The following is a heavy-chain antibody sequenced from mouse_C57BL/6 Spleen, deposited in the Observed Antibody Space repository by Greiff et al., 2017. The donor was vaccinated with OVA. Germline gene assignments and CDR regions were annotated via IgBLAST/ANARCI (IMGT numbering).Heavy chain of an antibody. CDR3: ARTGTRGNY. J-gene: IGHJ2*01. Sequence: VQLQQPGAELVMPGASVKLSCKASGYTFTSYWMHWVKQRPGQGLEWIGEIDPSDSYTNYNQKFKGKSTLTVDKSSSTAYMQLSSLTSEDSAVYYCARTGTRGNYWGQGTTLTVSS. CDR1: GYTFTSYW. V-gene: IGHV1-69*01. CDR2: IDPSDSYT. D-gene: IGHD4-1*01.